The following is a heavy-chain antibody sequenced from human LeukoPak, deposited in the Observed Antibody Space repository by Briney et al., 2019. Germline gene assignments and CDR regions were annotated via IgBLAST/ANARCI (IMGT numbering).Heavy chain of an antibody. Sequence: SETLSLTCTVSGGSISSGDYYWDWIRQPPGKGLEWIGSIHYSVVTYHNPSLTSRVTISVDTSKNPFSLKLSSVTAADTAVYYCAVNPMYSGSFGRGYFDFWGQGTLVAVSS. CDR1: GGSISSGDYY. CDR3: AVNPMYSGSFGRGYFDF. J-gene: IGHJ4*02. CDR2: IHYSVVT. D-gene: IGHD6-13*01. V-gene: IGHV4-39*01.